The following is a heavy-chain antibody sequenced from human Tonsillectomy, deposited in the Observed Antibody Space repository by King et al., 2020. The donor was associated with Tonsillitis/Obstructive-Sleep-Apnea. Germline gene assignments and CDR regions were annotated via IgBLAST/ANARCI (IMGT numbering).Heavy chain of an antibody. CDR3: ARHLPSSWYSFDY. J-gene: IGHJ4*02. D-gene: IGHD6-13*01. CDR2: IFYSGST. V-gene: IGHV4-39*01. Sequence: QLQESGPGLVKPSETLSLTCTVSCGSISSSSYYWGWIRQPPGKGPEWIGGIFYSGSTYYNPSLKSRVTISVDTSKNQFSLKLSSVTAADTAVYYCARHLPSSWYSFDYWGQGTLVTVSS. CDR1: CGSISSSSYY.